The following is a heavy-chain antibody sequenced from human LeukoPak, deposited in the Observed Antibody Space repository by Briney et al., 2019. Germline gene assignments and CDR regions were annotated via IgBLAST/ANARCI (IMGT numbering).Heavy chain of an antibody. J-gene: IGHJ4*02. CDR3: ARADSSSPFDY. Sequence: SETLSLTCTVSGYSISNGFYWGWIRQPPGKGLEWIGTISHTGSTYYNPSLKSRVTISVDTSKNQFSLKLSSVTAADTAVYYCARADSSSPFDYWGQGTLVTVSS. V-gene: IGHV4-38-2*02. D-gene: IGHD6-13*01. CDR2: ISHTGST. CDR1: GYSISNGFY.